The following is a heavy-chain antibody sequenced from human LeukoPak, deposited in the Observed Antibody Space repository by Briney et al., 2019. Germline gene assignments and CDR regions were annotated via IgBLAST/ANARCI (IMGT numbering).Heavy chain of an antibody. Sequence: GGSLRLSCAASGFTFSNYDMHWVRQAPGKGLEWVAYIQNDGSIKYYADSLKGRFTISRDNSKSTVYLQMNSLRPEDTAVYYCAKDPGSMVRGFYMDVWGKGTTVTASS. CDR1: GFTFSNYD. CDR3: AKDPGSMVRGFYMDV. J-gene: IGHJ6*03. CDR2: IQNDGSIK. V-gene: IGHV3-30*02. D-gene: IGHD3-10*01.